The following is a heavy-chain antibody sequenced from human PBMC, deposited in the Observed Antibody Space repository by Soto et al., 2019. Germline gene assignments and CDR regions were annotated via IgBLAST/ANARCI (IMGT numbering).Heavy chain of an antibody. CDR1: GGTFSNYA. CDR2: IIPIFGSA. Sequence: QVQLVQSGAEVKKPGSSVKVSCKASGGTFSNYAITWVRQAPGQGLEWLGRIIPIFGSANFAQKFQGRVTRTADESTTTAYMELSSLRSDDTAVYYCAKDGGKDGYFGNRFDPWGQGTLVTVSS. D-gene: IGHD5-12*01. CDR3: AKDGGKDGYFGNRFDP. V-gene: IGHV1-69*15. J-gene: IGHJ5*02.